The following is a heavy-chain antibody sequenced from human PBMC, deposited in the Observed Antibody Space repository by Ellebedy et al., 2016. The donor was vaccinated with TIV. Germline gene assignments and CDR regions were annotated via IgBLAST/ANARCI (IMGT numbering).Heavy chain of an antibody. CDR2: INAGNGNT. D-gene: IGHD2-15*01. CDR3: ARGACSGGSCYYYYGMDV. Sequence: ASVKVSXXASGYTFTSYAMHWVRQAPGQRLEWMGWINAGNGNTKYSQKFQGRVTITRDTSASTVYMELSSLRSEDTAVYYCARGACSGGSCYYYYGMDVWGQGTTVTVSS. V-gene: IGHV1-3*01. CDR1: GYTFTSYA. J-gene: IGHJ6*02.